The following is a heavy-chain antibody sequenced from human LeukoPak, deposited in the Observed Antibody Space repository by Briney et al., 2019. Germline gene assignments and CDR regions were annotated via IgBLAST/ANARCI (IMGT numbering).Heavy chain of an antibody. V-gene: IGHV3-33*01. CDR2: IWFDGSNK. CDR3: ARGRDSSGYYYVPSTNYGMDV. D-gene: IGHD3-22*01. CDR1: GFTFSSYG. J-gene: IGHJ6*02. Sequence: GGSLRLSCAASGFTFSSYGMHWVRQAPGRGLEWVAVIWFDGSNKYYADSVKGRFTISRDNSKNTLYLQMYSLRAEDTAVYYCARGRDSSGYYYVPSTNYGMDVWGQGTTVTVSS.